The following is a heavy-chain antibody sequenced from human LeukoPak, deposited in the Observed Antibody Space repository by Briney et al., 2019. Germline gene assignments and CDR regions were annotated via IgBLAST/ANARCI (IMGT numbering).Heavy chain of an antibody. CDR3: AKYISDSVDDALDL. D-gene: IGHD4-11*01. CDR2: ISDGGGST. J-gene: IGHJ3*01. Sequence: PGGSLRLSCAASGFTFSNYAMSWVRQTPGKGLEWVSGISDGGGSTYNADSVDGRFTISRDNSKTTLSLEMHSLRPDDAAVYYCAKYISDSVDDALDLWGPGTKVIVS. CDR1: GFTFSNYA. V-gene: IGHV3-23*01.